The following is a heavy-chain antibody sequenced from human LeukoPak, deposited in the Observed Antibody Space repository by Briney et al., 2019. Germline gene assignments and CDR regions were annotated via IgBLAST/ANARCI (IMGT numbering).Heavy chain of an antibody. V-gene: IGHV3-23*01. Sequence: GGSLRLSCAASGFTVSLYYMTWVRQAPGKGLEWVSAISGSGGSTYYADSVKGRFTISRDNSKNTLYLQMNSLRAEDTAVYYCAKATGIAARPSTPDYWGQGTLVTVSS. CDR2: ISGSGGST. CDR3: AKATGIAARPSTPDY. J-gene: IGHJ4*02. CDR1: GFTVSLYY. D-gene: IGHD6-6*01.